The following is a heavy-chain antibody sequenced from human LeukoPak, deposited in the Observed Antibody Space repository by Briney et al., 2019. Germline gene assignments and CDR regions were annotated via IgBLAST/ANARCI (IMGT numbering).Heavy chain of an antibody. CDR2: INHNSGGT. CDR1: GYTFTGYY. Sequence: GASVKVSCKASGYTFTGYYMHWVRQAPGQGLEWMGRINHNSGGTNYAQKFQGRVTMTRDTSISTAYMALSRLRSDDTAVYYCARELASRLGSDYWGQGTLVTVSS. V-gene: IGHV1-2*06. J-gene: IGHJ4*02. D-gene: IGHD6-6*01. CDR3: ARELASRLGSDY.